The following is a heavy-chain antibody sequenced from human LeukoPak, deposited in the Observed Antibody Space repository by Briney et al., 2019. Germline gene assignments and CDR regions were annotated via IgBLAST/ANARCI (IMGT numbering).Heavy chain of an antibody. J-gene: IGHJ6*02. CDR1: GFTFSSYW. V-gene: IGHV3-74*01. D-gene: IGHD6-6*01. CDR2: INSDESST. CDR3: ARDGFRYTSSSGRFYYYAMDV. Sequence: GGSLRLSCEASGFTFSSYWMHWVRQAPGKGLVWVSRINSDESSTTYADSVKGRFTISRDNAKNTLFLQMNSLRAEDTAVYYCARDGFRYTSSSGRFYYYAMDVWGQGTTVTVSS.